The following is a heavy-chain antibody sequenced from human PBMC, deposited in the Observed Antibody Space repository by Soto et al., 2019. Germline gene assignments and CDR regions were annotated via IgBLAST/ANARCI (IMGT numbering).Heavy chain of an antibody. CDR3: EALWFGESHTPSNWFDP. V-gene: IGHV4-39*01. D-gene: IGHD3-10*01. J-gene: IGHJ5*02. CDR1: GGSISSSSYY. Sequence: QLQLQESGPGLVKPSETLSLTCTVSGGSISSSSYYWGWIRQPPGKGLEWIGSIYYSGSTYYNPSLKSRVTISVDTSKNQFSLKLSSVTAADTAVYYCEALWFGESHTPSNWFDPWGQGTLVTVSS. CDR2: IYYSGST.